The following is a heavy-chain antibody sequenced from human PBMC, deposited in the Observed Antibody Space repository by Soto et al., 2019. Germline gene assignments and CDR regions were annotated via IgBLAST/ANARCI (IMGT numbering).Heavy chain of an antibody. Sequence: GGSLRLSCAASGFTFSSYGMHWVRQAPGKGLEWVAVISYDGSNKYYADSVKGRFTISRDNSKNTLYLQMNSLRAEDTAVYYSAKEHGSGSYYPTSTKKYPDYWGQGTLVTVSS. CDR3: AKEHGSGSYYPTSTKKYPDY. CDR2: ISYDGSNK. CDR1: GFTFSSYG. D-gene: IGHD3-10*01. V-gene: IGHV3-30*18. J-gene: IGHJ4*02.